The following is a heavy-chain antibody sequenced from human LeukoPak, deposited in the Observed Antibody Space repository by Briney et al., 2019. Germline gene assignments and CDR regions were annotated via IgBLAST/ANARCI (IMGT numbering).Heavy chain of an antibody. CDR3: AKNGGGDYYDSSGYLS. CDR2: ISGSGGST. CDR1: GFTFSSYG. D-gene: IGHD3-22*01. J-gene: IGHJ5*02. Sequence: GGSLRLSCAASGFTFSSYGMSWVRQAPGKGLEWVSAISGSGGSTYYADSVKGRFTISRDNSKNTLYLQMNSLRAEDTAVYYWAKNGGGDYYDSSGYLSWGQGTLVTVSS. V-gene: IGHV3-23*01.